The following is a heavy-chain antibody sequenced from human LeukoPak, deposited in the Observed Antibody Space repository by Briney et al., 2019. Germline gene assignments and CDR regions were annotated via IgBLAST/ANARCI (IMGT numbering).Heavy chain of an antibody. CDR3: ADLGDYAVG. V-gene: IGHV3-15*01. Sequence: GGSLRLSCAASGFTFRNAWISWVRQAPGKGLEWVGRIKSRTDGGTTEYAAPVKGRFSISRDDSKNTLYLQINSLKTEDTAVYYCADLGDYAVGWGQGTLVTVSS. CDR2: IKSRTDGGTT. CDR1: GFTFRNAW. D-gene: IGHD4-17*01. J-gene: IGHJ4*02.